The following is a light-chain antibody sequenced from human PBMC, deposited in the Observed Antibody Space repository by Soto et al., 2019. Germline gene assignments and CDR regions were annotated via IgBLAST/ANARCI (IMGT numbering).Light chain of an antibody. Sequence: QSALTQPASVSASPGQSITISCTGTSSDVGSYNFVSWYQQYPGKAPKVMIYEASKRPSGVSNRFSASKSGTSASLAISGLQSEDEADYYCAAWDDSLNGVVFGGGTKLTVL. CDR1: SSDVGSYNF. CDR3: AAWDDSLNGVV. CDR2: EAS. V-gene: IGLV2-14*02. J-gene: IGLJ2*01.